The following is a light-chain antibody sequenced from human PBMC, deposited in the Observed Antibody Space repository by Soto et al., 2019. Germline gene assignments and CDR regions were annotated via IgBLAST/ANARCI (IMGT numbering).Light chain of an antibody. CDR3: QQSYSSPIT. Sequence: DIQMTQSPSSLSASVGDRVTITCRASQSISSYLNWHQQKPGKAPKILMYGATSLQSGVPSRFSGSGSGTDFTLTISSLQPEDFATYYCQQSYSSPITFGQGTRLEIK. J-gene: IGKJ5*01. CDR2: GAT. CDR1: QSISSY. V-gene: IGKV1-39*01.